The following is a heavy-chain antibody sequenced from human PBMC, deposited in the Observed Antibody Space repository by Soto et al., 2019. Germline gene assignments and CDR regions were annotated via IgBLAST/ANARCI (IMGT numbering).Heavy chain of an antibody. J-gene: IGHJ6*02. CDR3: ARAHYGDYGYGMDV. V-gene: IGHV4-31*03. CDR2: IYYSGST. CDR1: GGSIISGGYY. D-gene: IGHD4-17*01. Sequence: PLEILSLTCTVSGGSIISGGYYWSWIRQHPGKGLEWIGHIYYSGSTYYNPSLKSRVTISVDKSKNQFSLKLSSVTAADTAVYYCARAHYGDYGYGMDVWGQGTTVTVSS.